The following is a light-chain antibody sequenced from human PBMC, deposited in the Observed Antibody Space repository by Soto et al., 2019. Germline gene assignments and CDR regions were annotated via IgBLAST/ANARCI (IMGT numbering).Light chain of an antibody. Sequence: IVFTQSPGTLSFSPGERATLSCRASQSVTTQLAWYQQKPGHAPRLIINGASSRATGVPDRITGSGSGTDFTLSISRLEPEDCAVYYCQQYGGSSRQFGPGTKVDIK. J-gene: IGKJ3*01. CDR2: GAS. V-gene: IGKV3-20*01. CDR1: QSVTTQ. CDR3: QQYGGSSRQ.